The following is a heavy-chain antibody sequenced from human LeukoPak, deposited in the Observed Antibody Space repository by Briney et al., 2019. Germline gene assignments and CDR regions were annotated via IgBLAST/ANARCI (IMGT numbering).Heavy chain of an antibody. CDR2: INSDGSST. Sequence: PGGSLRLSCAASGFTFSSYWMHWVRQAPGKGLVWVSRINSDGSSTSYADSVKGRFTISRDNAKNTPYLQMNSLRAEDTAVYYCARGSYAIKGNWFDPWGQGTLVTVSS. J-gene: IGHJ5*02. D-gene: IGHD2-8*01. V-gene: IGHV3-74*01. CDR3: ARGSYAIKGNWFDP. CDR1: GFTFSSYW.